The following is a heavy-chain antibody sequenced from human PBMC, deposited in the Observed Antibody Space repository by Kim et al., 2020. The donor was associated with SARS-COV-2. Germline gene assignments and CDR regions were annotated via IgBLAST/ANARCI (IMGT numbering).Heavy chain of an antibody. CDR2: ISGSGGST. CDR1: GFTFSSYA. D-gene: IGHD5-18*01. J-gene: IGHJ4*02. Sequence: GGSLRLSCAASGFTFSSYAMSWVRQAPGKGLEWVSAISGSGGSTYYADSVKGRFTISRDNSKNTLYLQMNSLRAEDTAVYYCAKDGHVDTAMGPKYYFDYWGQGTLVTVSS. CDR3: AKDGHVDTAMGPKYYFDY. V-gene: IGHV3-23*01.